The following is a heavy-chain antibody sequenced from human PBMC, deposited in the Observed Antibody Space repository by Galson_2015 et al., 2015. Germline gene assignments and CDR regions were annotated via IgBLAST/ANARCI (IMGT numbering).Heavy chain of an antibody. CDR1: GFTFSSYS. D-gene: IGHD2-15*01. CDR2: ISSSSSYI. CDR3: ARDLYCSGGSCYSY. Sequence: SLRLSCAASGFTFSSYSMNWVRQAPGKGLEWVSSISSSSSYIYYADSVKGRFTISRDNAKNSLYLQMNSLRAEDTAVYYCARDLYCSGGSCYSYWGQGTLVTVSS. J-gene: IGHJ4*02. V-gene: IGHV3-21*01.